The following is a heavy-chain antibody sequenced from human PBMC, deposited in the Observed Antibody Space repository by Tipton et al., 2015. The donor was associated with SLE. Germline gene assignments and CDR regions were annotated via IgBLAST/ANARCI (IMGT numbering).Heavy chain of an antibody. CDR3: ARGLDSSGWYGVYFDY. CDR2: IYYSGST. Sequence: TLSLTCTVSGGSISSHYWSWIRQPPGKGLEWIGYIYYSGSTNYNPSLKSRVTISVDTSKNQFSLKLSSVTAADTAVYYCARGLDSSGWYGVYFDYWGQGTLVTVST. J-gene: IGHJ4*02. D-gene: IGHD6-19*01. V-gene: IGHV4-59*11. CDR1: GGSISSHY.